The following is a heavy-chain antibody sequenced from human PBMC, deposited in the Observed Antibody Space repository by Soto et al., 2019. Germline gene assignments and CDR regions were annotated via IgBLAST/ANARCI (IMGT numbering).Heavy chain of an antibody. D-gene: IGHD4-17*01. J-gene: IGHJ6*02. CDR3: ARELSVNPYYYYYYGMDV. CDR2: ISSSGSTI. Sequence: GGSLRLSCAASGFTFSDYYMSWIRQAPGKGLEWVSYISSSGSTIYYADSVRGRFTISRDNAKNSLYLQMNSLRAEDTAVYYCARELSVNPYYYYYYGMDVWGQGTTVTVSS. V-gene: IGHV3-11*01. CDR1: GFTFSDYY.